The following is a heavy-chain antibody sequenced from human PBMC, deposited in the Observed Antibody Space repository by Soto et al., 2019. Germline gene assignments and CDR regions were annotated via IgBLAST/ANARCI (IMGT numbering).Heavy chain of an antibody. CDR2: IITILGIA. V-gene: IGHV1-69*02. CDR3: ARCDQMGGYYYDF. CDR1: GGTFSSYT. D-gene: IGHD3-16*01. J-gene: IGHJ4*02. Sequence: QVQLVQSGAEVKKPGSSVKVSCKASGGTFSSYTISWVRQAPGQGLEWMGRIITILGIANYAQKFHGRVTITADKSTSTAYMELNSLRSADTAVYYSARCDQMGGYYYDFRGKGILVPVYS.